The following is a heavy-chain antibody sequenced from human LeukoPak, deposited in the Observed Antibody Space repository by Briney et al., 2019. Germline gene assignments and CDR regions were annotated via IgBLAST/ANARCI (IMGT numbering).Heavy chain of an antibody. D-gene: IGHD2-8*01. V-gene: IGHV3-23*01. CDR1: GFTFSSYA. Sequence: EPGGSLRLSCAASGFTFSSYAMSWVRQAPGKGLEWVSAISGSGGSTYYADSVKGRFTISRDNSKNTLYLQMNSLRAEDTAVYYCAKDGLGSCTNGVCYLGNEYYFDYWGQGTLVTVSS. J-gene: IGHJ4*02. CDR2: ISGSGGST. CDR3: AKDGLGSCTNGVCYLGNEYYFDY.